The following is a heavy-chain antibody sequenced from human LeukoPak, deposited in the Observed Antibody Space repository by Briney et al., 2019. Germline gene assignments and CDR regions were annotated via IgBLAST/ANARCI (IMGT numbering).Heavy chain of an antibody. D-gene: IGHD3-16*01. V-gene: IGHV3-7*01. CDR3: ARDITFGGVSDY. J-gene: IGHJ4*02. Sequence: GGTLRLSCAASGFTFGGYGMSWVRQAPGKGLEGVANINKNGGGKYYVDSVKGRFTISRDNAKNSLYLPMNSLRAEDTAVYYCARDITFGGVSDYWGQGTLVTVSS. CDR2: INKNGGGK. CDR1: GFTFGGYG.